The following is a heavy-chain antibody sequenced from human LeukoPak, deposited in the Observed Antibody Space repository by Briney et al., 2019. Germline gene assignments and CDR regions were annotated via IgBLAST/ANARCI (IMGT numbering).Heavy chain of an antibody. CDR1: GVSISSYY. CDR3: ARESNGDYSDY. D-gene: IGHD4-17*01. CDR2: IYSSGST. V-gene: IGHV4-59*01. J-gene: IGHJ4*02. Sequence: SETLSLTCTVSGVSISSYYWSWIRQPPGKGLEWIGYIYSSGSTSYNPSLKSRVTMSIDTSKNQFSLKVKSVTAADTAVYYCARESNGDYSDYWGQGTLVTVSS.